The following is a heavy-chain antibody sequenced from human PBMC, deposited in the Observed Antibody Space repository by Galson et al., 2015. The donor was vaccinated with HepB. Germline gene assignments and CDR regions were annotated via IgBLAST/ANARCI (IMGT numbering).Heavy chain of an antibody. CDR3: ARDLTSGYQDY. CDR1: GFTFSTYG. V-gene: IGHV3-33*01. CDR2: IGHDGRFQ. D-gene: IGHD5-12*01. Sequence: SLRLSCAASGFTFSTYGMHWVRQAPGKGLEWVSVIGHDGRFQYYADSVKGRFTISRDNSKNTLYLQMDSLRAEDTAAYYCARDLTSGYQDYWGQGTLVTVSS. J-gene: IGHJ4*02.